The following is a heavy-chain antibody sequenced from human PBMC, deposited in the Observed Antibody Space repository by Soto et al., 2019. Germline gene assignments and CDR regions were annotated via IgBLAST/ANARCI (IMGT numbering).Heavy chain of an antibody. V-gene: IGHV4-39*01. CDR3: ARRADILTGVDAFTI. J-gene: IGHJ3*02. Sequence: QLQLQESGPGLVKPSETLSLTCTVSGDSISSPGYYWGWIRQPPGKGLEWIGSFYHSGDTYNTPSLKSRVTISVDTSKNQVSLKLRSVTASDTAVYYCARRADILTGVDAFTIWGQRTMVNVSS. CDR2: FYHSGDT. CDR1: GDSISSPGYY. D-gene: IGHD3-9*01.